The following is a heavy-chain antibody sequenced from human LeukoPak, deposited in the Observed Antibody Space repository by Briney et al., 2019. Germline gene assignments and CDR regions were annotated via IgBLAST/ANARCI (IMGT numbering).Heavy chain of an antibody. CDR2: IYYSGST. J-gene: IGHJ5*02. D-gene: IGHD2-2*01. CDR3: ARGYQLLVGWFDP. CDR1: GGSISSGGYY. Sequence: SQTLSLTCTVSGGSISSGGYYWSWIRQRPGKGLEWIGYIYYSGSTYYNPSLKSRVTISVDTSKNQFSLKLSSVTAADTAVYYCARGYQLLVGWFDPWGQGTLVTVSS. V-gene: IGHV4-31*03.